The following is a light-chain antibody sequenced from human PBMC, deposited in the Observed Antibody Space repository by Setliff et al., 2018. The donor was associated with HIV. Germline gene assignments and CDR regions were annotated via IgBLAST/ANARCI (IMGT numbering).Light chain of an antibody. J-gene: IGLJ1*01. CDR2: DVT. CDR1: SSDVGAYNY. Sequence: ALAQPRSVSGPPGQSVTFSCTGSSSDVGAYNYVSWYQQHPGKAPKLIIYDVTKRPSGVPDRFSGSKSGDTASLTISGLQSEDEADYYCCSYAGSNTYIFGTGTKVTVL. CDR3: CSYAGSNTYI. V-gene: IGLV2-11*01.